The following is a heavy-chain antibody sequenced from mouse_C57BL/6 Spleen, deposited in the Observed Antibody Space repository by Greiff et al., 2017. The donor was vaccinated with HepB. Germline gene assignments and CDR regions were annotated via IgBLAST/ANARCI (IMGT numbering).Heavy chain of an antibody. CDR2: IYPGDGDT. J-gene: IGHJ4*01. D-gene: IGHD1-1*01. CDR3: ARTYYYGSSYLYYAMDY. Sequence: QVQLKESGAELVKPGASVKISCKASGYAFSSYWMNWVKQRPGKGLEWIGQIYPGDGDTNYNGKFKGKATLTADKSSSTAYMQLSSLTSEDSAVYFCARTYYYGSSYLYYAMDYWGQGTSVTVSS. CDR1: GYAFSSYW. V-gene: IGHV1-80*01.